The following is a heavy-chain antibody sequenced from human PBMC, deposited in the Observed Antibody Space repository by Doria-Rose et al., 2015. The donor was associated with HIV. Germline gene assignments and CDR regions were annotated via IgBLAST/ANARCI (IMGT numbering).Heavy chain of an antibody. J-gene: IGHJ4*02. V-gene: IGHV2-26*01. CDR3: ARIKSSRWYHKYYFDF. CDR1: GVSLSSPGMG. CDR2: IFSDDER. D-gene: IGHD6-13*01. Sequence: SGPVLVKPTETLTLTCTVSGVSLSSPGMGVSWIRQPPGKALEWLANIFSDDERSYKPSLMSRLTISRGTSKGQVVLTMTDMDPVDTATYYCARIKSSRWYHKYYFDFWGQGTLVIVSA.